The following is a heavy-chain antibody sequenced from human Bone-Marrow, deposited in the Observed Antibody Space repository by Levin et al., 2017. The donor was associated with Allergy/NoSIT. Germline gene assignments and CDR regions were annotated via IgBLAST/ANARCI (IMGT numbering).Heavy chain of an antibody. V-gene: IGHV3-13*04. CDR1: GFTFSSYD. CDR2: IGTAADS. J-gene: IGHJ4*02. CDR3: ARVALPRYCTSTSCSDSGYYFDY. D-gene: IGHD2-2*01. Sequence: PGGSLRLSCAASGFTFSSYDMHWVRQATGRGLEWVSAIGTAADSYYSGSVKGRFTVSRDNAKNSFYLQMNSLRAGDTAVYYCARVALPRYCTSTSCSDSGYYFDYWSQGTLVTVSS.